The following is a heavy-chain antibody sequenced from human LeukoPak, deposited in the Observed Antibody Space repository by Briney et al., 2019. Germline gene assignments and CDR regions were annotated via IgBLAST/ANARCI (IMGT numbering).Heavy chain of an antibody. Sequence: SVKVSCKASGGTFSSYAISWVRQAPGQGLEWMGGIIPIFGTVNYAQKFQGRVTITADKSTSTAYMELSSLRSEDTAVYYCASLSWGAVAGTVSYFQHWGQGTLVTVSS. CDR2: IIPIFGTV. V-gene: IGHV1-69*06. CDR1: GGTFSSYA. D-gene: IGHD6-19*01. CDR3: ASLSWGAVAGTVSYFQH. J-gene: IGHJ1*01.